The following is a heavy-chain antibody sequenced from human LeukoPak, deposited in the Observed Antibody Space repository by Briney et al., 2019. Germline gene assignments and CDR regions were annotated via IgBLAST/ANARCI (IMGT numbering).Heavy chain of an antibody. CDR2: IYYSGST. D-gene: IGHD3-10*01. Sequence: SQTLSLTCAVSGGSISSGGYYWSWIRQPPGKGLEWIVYIYYSGSTKYNPSLKCRVTISVDTSKNQFSLKLSSVTAADTAVYYCARERMYYYGSDDAFDIWGQGTMVTVSS. J-gene: IGHJ3*02. CDR1: GGSISSGGYY. CDR3: ARERMYYYGSDDAFDI. V-gene: IGHV4-61*08.